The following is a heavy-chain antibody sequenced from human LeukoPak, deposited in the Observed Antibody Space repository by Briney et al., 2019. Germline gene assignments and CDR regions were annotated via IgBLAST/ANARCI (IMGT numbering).Heavy chain of an antibody. CDR3: AREGTGETVAAFDI. CDR2: ISAYNGDT. V-gene: IGHV1-18*01. J-gene: IGHJ3*02. Sequence: ASVKVSCKASGYTFTNYGISWVRQAPGQGLEWMGWISAYNGDTSYAQKLQGRVTMTRNTSISTAYMELSSLRSDGTAVYYCAREGTGETVAAFDIWGQGTMVTVSS. CDR1: GYTFTNYG. D-gene: IGHD6-19*01.